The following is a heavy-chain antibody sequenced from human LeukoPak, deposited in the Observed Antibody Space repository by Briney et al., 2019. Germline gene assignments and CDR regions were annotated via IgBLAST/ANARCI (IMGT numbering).Heavy chain of an antibody. CDR3: ARRAGDHYYFDY. J-gene: IGHJ4*02. Sequence: ASVKVSCKASGYIFTRYYMHWVRQAPGQGLEWMGIINPSSGSTSYAQKFQDRVKMTRDTSRSTVYMELSSLRSEDTAVYYCARRAGDHYYFDYWGQGTLVTVSS. D-gene: IGHD7-27*01. CDR1: GYIFTRYY. CDR2: INPSSGST. V-gene: IGHV1-46*01.